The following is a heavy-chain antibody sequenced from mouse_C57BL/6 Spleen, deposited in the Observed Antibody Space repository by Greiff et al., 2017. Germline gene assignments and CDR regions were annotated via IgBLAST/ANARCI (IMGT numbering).Heavy chain of an antibody. CDR3: ARDYYGSSYAHAMDY. Sequence: VKLLESGPGLVQPSQSLSITCTVSGFSLPSYGVHWVRQSPGKGLEWLGVIWSGGSADSNAAFISRLSISKDNSKSQVFFKMNSLQADDTAIYYCARDYYGSSYAHAMDYWGQGTSVTVSS. CDR1: GFSLPSYG. CDR2: IWSGGSA. J-gene: IGHJ4*01. V-gene: IGHV2-2*01. D-gene: IGHD1-1*01.